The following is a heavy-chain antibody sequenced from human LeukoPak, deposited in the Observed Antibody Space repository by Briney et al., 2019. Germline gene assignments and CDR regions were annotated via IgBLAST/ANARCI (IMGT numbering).Heavy chain of an antibody. CDR1: GFIFNKYW. CDR2: IKQNGGEI. V-gene: IGHV3-7*03. J-gene: IGHJ4*02. Sequence: GGSLRLSCAASGFIFNKYWMIWVRQAPGEAPVWVASIKQNGGEIHYLDSVKGRFTISRDDAKNSLYLQMNSLRVEDTARYFCARDLPFDLWGQGTLVTVSS. CDR3: ARDLPFDL.